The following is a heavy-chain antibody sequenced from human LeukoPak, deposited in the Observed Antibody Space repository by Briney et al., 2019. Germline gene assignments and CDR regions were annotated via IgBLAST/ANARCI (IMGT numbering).Heavy chain of an antibody. J-gene: IGHJ3*02. CDR3: AKDRYSSSWYAFDI. V-gene: IGHV3-9*03. Sequence: GGPLRLSCAATGFTFDDYAMHWVRQAPGKGLEWVSGISWNSGSIGYADSVKGRFTISRDNAKNSLYLQMNSLRAEDMALYYCAKDRYSSSWYAFDIWGQGTMVTVSS. D-gene: IGHD6-13*01. CDR1: GFTFDDYA. CDR2: ISWNSGSI.